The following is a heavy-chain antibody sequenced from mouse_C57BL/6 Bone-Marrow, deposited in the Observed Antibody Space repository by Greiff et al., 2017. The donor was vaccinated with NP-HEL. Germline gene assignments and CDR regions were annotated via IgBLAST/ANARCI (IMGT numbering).Heavy chain of an antibody. CDR2: INPNNGGT. D-gene: IGHD4-1*02. J-gene: IGHJ1*03. CDR3: ARRDQLGYWYFDV. CDR1: GYTFTDYN. Sequence: EVQLQQSGPELVKPGASVKIPCKASGYTFTDYNMDWVKQSHGKSLEWIGDINPNNGGTIYNQKFKGKATLTVDKSSSTAYMELRSLTSEDTAVYYCARRDQLGYWYFDVWGTGTTVTVSS. V-gene: IGHV1-18*01.